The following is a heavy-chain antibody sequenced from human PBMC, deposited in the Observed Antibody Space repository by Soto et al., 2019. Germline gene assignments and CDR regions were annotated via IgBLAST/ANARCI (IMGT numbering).Heavy chain of an antibody. CDR1: GGSISSYY. CDR2: IYYSGST. J-gene: IGHJ4*02. CDR3: ARAPYYYDSSGYYYCPYFDY. V-gene: IGHV4-59*12. Sequence: PSETLSLTCTVSGGSISSYYWSWIRQPPGKGLEWIGYIYYSGSTNYNPSLKSRVTISVDTSKNQFSLKLSSVTAADTAVYYCARAPYYYDSSGYYYCPYFDYWGQGTLVPSPQ. D-gene: IGHD3-22*01.